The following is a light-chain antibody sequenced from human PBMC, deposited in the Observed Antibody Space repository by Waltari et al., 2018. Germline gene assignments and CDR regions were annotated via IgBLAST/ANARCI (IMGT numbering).Light chain of an antibody. Sequence: EIVLTQSPGTLSLSPGERATLSCRASHRVSRSLAWYQQKPGQAPRLLIYGASSRATGVPDRFSASGSGTDFRLSISRLEPEDFAVYYCQHYVRLPVSFGQGTKVEIK. CDR1: HRVSRS. CDR2: GAS. CDR3: QHYVRLPVS. J-gene: IGKJ1*01. V-gene: IGKV3-20*01.